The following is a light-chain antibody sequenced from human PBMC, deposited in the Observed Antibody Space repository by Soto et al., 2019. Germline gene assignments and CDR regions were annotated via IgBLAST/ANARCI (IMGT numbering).Light chain of an antibody. CDR2: EVT. Sequence: QSALTQPASVSGSPGQSITISCTGTSSDVGGYNYVSWYQQHPGKAPKLMIYEVTNRPSGVSNRFSGSKSGYTASLTISGLQADDEADYYCNSFTSFNTRVFGTGTQLTVL. V-gene: IGLV2-14*01. CDR3: NSFTSFNTRV. J-gene: IGLJ1*01. CDR1: SSDVGGYNY.